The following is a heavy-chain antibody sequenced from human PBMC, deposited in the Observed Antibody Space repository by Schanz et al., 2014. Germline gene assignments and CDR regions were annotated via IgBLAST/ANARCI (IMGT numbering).Heavy chain of an antibody. CDR3: AKAEYDILTDSYSRLDP. Sequence: GPGVKKPGASVRVSCKASGYTFTTYAMSWVRQAPGQGLEWVGWISVYTGNTKYGQKDQGRVTMTADTSTNTAYMELRSLRSDDTAVYYCAKAEYDILTDSYSRLDPWGQGTLVTVSS. CDR1: GYTFTTYA. J-gene: IGHJ5*02. CDR2: ISVYTGNT. D-gene: IGHD3-9*01. V-gene: IGHV1-18*01.